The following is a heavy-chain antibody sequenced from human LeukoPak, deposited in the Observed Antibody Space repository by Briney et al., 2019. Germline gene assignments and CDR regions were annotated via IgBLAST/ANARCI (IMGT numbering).Heavy chain of an antibody. V-gene: IGHV3-7*01. Sequence: GGSLRLSCAASGFTFSSYWMSWVRQAPGKGLEWVANIKQDGSEKYYVDSVKGRFTISRDNAKNSLYLQMNSLRAEDTAVYYCARDLLLTGYGYFDYWGQGTLVTVSS. D-gene: IGHD3-9*01. CDR1: GFTFSSYW. CDR2: IKQDGSEK. J-gene: IGHJ4*02. CDR3: ARDLLLTGYGYFDY.